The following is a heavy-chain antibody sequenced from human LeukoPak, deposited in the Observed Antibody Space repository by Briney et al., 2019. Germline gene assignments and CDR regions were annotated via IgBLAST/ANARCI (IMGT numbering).Heavy chain of an antibody. CDR2: ISGSGGST. CDR1: GFTFSSYA. CDR3: AKTYGSSWYYFDY. J-gene: IGHJ4*02. D-gene: IGHD6-13*01. Sequence: GALRLSCAASGFTFSSYAMSWVRQAPGKGLEWVSAISGSGGSTYYADSVKGRFTISRDNSKSTLYLQMNSLRAEDTAVYYCAKTYGSSWYYFDYGAQEPLVPVP. V-gene: IGHV3-23*01.